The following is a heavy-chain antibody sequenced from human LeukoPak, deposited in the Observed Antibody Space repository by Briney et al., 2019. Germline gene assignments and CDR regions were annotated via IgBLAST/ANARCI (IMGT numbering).Heavy chain of an antibody. V-gene: IGHV3-21*01. D-gene: IGHD6-13*01. CDR2: ISSSSSYI. J-gene: IGHJ4*02. CDR3: ARRSSWYETPDY. Sequence: PGGSLRLSCAASGFTFSSYSMNWVRQAPGKGLEWVSSISSSSSYIYYADSVKGRFTISRDNAKNSLYPQMNSLRAEDTAVYYCARRSSWYETPDYWGQGTLVTISS. CDR1: GFTFSSYS.